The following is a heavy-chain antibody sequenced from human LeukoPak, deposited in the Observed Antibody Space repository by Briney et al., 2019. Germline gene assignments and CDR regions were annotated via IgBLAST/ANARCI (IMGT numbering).Heavy chain of an antibody. CDR2: ISYDGSNK. J-gene: IGHJ4*02. CDR3: AKENQQLVLENYFAS. D-gene: IGHD6-13*01. V-gene: IGHV3-30*18. Sequence: GGSLRLSCAASGSTFSSFGMHWVRQDPGKGLEWVAVISYDGSNKYYADSVKGRFTISRDNSKNTLFLQMNSLRSEDTAVYYCAKENQQLVLENYFASWGRGNLVTVSS. CDR1: GSTFSSFG.